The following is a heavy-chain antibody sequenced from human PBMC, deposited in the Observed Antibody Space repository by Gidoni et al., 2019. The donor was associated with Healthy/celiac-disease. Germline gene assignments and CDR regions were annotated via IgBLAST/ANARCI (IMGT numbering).Heavy chain of an antibody. V-gene: IGHV3-49*05. Sequence: EVQLVASGGGLVKPGRSLRLSCTASGFTFGYYSMRWFRQAPGKGLEWVGFIRSKAYGGTTEYAASVKGRFTISRDDSKSIAYLQMNSLKTEDTAVYYCTSNRGYSGYDYRPDFDYWGQGTLVTVSS. CDR3: TSNRGYSGYDYRPDFDY. J-gene: IGHJ4*02. CDR2: IRSKAYGGTT. D-gene: IGHD5-12*01. CDR1: GFTFGYYS.